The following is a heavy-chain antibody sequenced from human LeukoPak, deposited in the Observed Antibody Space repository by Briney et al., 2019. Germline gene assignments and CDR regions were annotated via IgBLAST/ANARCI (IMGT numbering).Heavy chain of an antibody. CDR3: ARSEDYYDSSGSPGY. CDR2: ISYDGSNK. D-gene: IGHD3-22*01. CDR1: GFTFSSYA. Sequence: GRSLRLSCAASGFTFSSYAMHWVRQAPGKGLEWVAVISYDGSNKYYADSVKGRFTISRDNSKNTLYLQMNSLRAEDTAVYYCARSEDYYDSSGSPGYWGQGTLVTVSS. J-gene: IGHJ4*02. V-gene: IGHV3-30-3*01.